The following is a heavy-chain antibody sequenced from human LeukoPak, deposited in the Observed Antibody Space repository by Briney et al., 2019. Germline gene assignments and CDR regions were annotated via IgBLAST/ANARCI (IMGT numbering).Heavy chain of an antibody. D-gene: IGHD6-13*01. CDR2: IYYSGST. CDR1: GGSISSSSYY. V-gene: IGHV4-39*01. CDR3: ARTLYSSSWFFDY. Sequence: PSETLSLTCTVSGGSISSSSYYWGWIRQPPGKGPEWIGSIYYSGSTYYNPSLKSRVTISVDTSKNQFSLKLSSVTAADTAVYYCARTLYSSSWFFDYWGQGTLVTVSS. J-gene: IGHJ4*02.